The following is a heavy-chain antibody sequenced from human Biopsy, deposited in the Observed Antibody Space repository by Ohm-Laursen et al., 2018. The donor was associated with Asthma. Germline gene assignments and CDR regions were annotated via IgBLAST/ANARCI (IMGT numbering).Heavy chain of an antibody. D-gene: IGHD6-19*01. V-gene: IGHV3-30-3*01. J-gene: IGHJ4*02. CDR1: RFTYE. CDR2: ISYDGSSI. Sequence: SLRLSCAAPRFTYEMHWVRQAPGKGLERVAVISYDGSSIYYADSVKGRFTISRDNSKNTLSLQMNSLTAEDTAVYYCAREGVAGTLIEDWGQGTLVTVSS. CDR3: AREGVAGTLIED.